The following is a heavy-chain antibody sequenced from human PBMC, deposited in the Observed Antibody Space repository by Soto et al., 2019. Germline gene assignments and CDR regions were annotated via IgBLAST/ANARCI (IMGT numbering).Heavy chain of an antibody. V-gene: IGHV1-3*01. CDR2: INAGNGNT. Sequence: ASVKVSCKASGYTFINYALHWVRQAPGQRLDWIGRINAGNGNTKYSQKFQGRVTITRDTSASTAYMELSSLRPEDTAIYYCARSEINYSRFDSWGQGTLVTVSS. D-gene: IGHD2-21*01. J-gene: IGHJ4*02. CDR1: GYTFINYA. CDR3: ARSEINYSRFDS.